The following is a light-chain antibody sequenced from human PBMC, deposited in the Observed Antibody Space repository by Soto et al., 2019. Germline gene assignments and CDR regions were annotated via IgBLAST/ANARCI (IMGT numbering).Light chain of an antibody. CDR3: QQSHSSPYT. CDR2: AAS. Sequence: DIQMTQSPSSLSASVGDRVTITCRASRSINIYLNWYQQKPGKAPKRLIYAASNLQSGVPSRFSGHGVGTHFTLTISSLHPEDFATYHCQQSHSSPYTFGQGTRLEIK. V-gene: IGKV1-39*01. J-gene: IGKJ5*01. CDR1: RSINIY.